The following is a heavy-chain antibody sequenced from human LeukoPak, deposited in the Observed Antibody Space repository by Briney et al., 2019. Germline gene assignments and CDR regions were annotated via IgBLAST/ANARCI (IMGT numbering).Heavy chain of an antibody. J-gene: IGHJ4*02. Sequence: TLSLTCTVSGGSISSGSYYWSWIRQPAGKGLEWIGRTSGSTNYNPSLKSRVTISVDTSKNQFSLKLSSVTAADTAVYYCARSGTVTIFDYWGQGTLVTVSS. CDR1: GGSISSGSYY. CDR3: ARSGTVTIFDY. V-gene: IGHV4-61*02. D-gene: IGHD4-17*01. CDR2: TSGST.